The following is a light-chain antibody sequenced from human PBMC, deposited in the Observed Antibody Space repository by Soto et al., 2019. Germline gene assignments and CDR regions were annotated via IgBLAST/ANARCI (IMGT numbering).Light chain of an antibody. CDR2: DVS. CDR3: SSYAGSNNVV. CDR1: SSDVGGYNY. V-gene: IGLV2-8*01. Sequence: QSALTQRPSASGSPGQSVTISCTGTSSDVGGYNYVSWYQQHPGNAPKLMIHDVSKRPSGVPDRFSGSKSGNTASLTVSGLQAEDDADYYCSSYAGSNNVVFGGGTKLTVL. J-gene: IGLJ2*01.